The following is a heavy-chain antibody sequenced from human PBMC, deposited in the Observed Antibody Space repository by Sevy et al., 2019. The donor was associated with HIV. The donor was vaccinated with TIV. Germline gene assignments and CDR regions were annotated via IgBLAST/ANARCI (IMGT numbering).Heavy chain of an antibody. CDR2: ISGSDDSGGDDTI. V-gene: IGHV3-11*01. J-gene: IGHJ4*02. CDR1: GFTLSDYY. CDR3: AKSVFPRNRDYYDSSGYHQSFDY. Sequence: GGSLRLSCTASGFTLSDYYMSWIRQAPGKGLQWISYISGSDDSGGDDTIYYADSVKGRFTISRDNAKNSLYLQMSSLRAEDTAVYYCAKSVFPRNRDYYDSSGYHQSFDYWGQGTLVTVSS. D-gene: IGHD3-22*01.